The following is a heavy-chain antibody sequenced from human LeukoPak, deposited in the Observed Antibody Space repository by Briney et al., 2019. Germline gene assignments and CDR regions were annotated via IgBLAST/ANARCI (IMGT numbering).Heavy chain of an antibody. V-gene: IGHV1-69*06. Sequence: SVKVSCKASRGTFSSYAISWVRQAPGQGLEWMGGIIPIFGTANYAQKFQGRVTITADKSTSTAYMELSSLRSEDTAVYYCARWAPEQQLVLGAFDIWGQGTMVTVSS. CDR2: IIPIFGTA. CDR3: ARWAPEQQLVLGAFDI. CDR1: RGTFSSYA. J-gene: IGHJ3*02. D-gene: IGHD6-13*01.